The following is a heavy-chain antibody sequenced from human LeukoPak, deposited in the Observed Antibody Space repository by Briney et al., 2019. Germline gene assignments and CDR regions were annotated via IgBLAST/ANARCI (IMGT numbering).Heavy chain of an antibody. D-gene: IGHD5-18*01. CDR3: ARASTAMADYFDY. V-gene: IGHV3-23*01. J-gene: IGHJ4*02. CDR1: GFSFRDYP. Sequence: GGSLRLSCEAAGFSFRDYPMGWVRRASGKRLEWVSGISAGADVIFYADPVKGRFTISRDNAKNSLYLQMNSLRAEDTAVYYCARASTAMADYFDYWGQGTLVTVSS. CDR2: ISAGADVI.